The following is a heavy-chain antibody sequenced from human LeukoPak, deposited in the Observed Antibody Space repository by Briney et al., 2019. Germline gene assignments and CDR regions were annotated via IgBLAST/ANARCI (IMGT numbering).Heavy chain of an antibody. CDR2: IYTRGST. D-gene: IGHD3-10*01. V-gene: IGHV4-61*02. Sequence: PSETLSLTCNVSGGSISSGRYYWSWIRQPAGKGLEWIGRIYTRGSTNYNPSLKSRVTMSVDTSKNQFSLKLSSVTAADTAVYYCATDGMVRGPDAWFDSWGQGTLVTVTS. CDR1: GGSISSGRYY. CDR3: ATDGMVRGPDAWFDS. J-gene: IGHJ5*01.